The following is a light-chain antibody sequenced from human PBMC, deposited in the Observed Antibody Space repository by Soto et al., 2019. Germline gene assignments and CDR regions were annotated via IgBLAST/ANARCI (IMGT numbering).Light chain of an antibody. J-gene: IGLJ2*01. CDR3: SSYTSSSTVV. Sequence: QSVLTHPASVCWSPGQAITISCTGTSSDVGGYNYVSWYQQHPGKAPKLMIYEVSNRPSGVSNRFSGSKSGNTASLTISGLQAEEEADYYCSSYTSSSTVVFGGGTKVTVL. CDR1: SSDVGGYNY. V-gene: IGLV2-14*01. CDR2: EVS.